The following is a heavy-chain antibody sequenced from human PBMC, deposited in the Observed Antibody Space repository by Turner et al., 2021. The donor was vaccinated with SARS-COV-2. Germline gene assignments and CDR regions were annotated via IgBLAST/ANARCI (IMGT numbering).Heavy chain of an antibody. CDR2: IKQDASEI. V-gene: IGHV3-7*03. Sequence: EVQLVQSGGGLVQPGGSLRLSCAASGFTFSSYTMNWVRQAPGKGLEWVATIKQDASEIYYADSVKGRFTIFRDNANNSLHLQMNSLRAEDTGVYYCARGRFLEDYWGRGTLITVSS. CDR1: GFTFSSYT. D-gene: IGHD3-3*01. J-gene: IGHJ4*02. CDR3: ARGRFLEDY.